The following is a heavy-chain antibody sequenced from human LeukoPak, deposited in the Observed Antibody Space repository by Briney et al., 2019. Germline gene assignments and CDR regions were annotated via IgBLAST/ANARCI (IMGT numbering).Heavy chain of an antibody. Sequence: PSQTLSLTCTVSGGSISSGDYYWSWTRQPPGKGLEWIGYIYYSGSTYYNPSLKSRVTISVDTSKNQFSLKLSSVTAADTAVYYCARVAYYYDSSGYSPVDYWGQGTLVTVSS. CDR1: GGSISSGDYY. CDR2: IYYSGST. V-gene: IGHV4-30-4*08. J-gene: IGHJ4*02. D-gene: IGHD3-22*01. CDR3: ARVAYYYDSSGYSPVDY.